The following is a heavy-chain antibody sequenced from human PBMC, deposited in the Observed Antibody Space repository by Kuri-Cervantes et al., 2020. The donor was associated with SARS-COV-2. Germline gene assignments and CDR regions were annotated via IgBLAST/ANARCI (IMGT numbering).Heavy chain of an antibody. J-gene: IGHJ4*02. CDR1: GGSISSGGYS. Sequence: SETLSLTCAVSGGSISSGGYSWSWIRQPPGKGLEWIGYIYHSGSTYYNPPLKSRVTISVDTSKNQFSLKVNSVTAADTAVYYCARGKAEVNMIVLVITSGAYYFDYWGQGSLVTVSS. V-gene: IGHV4-30-2*01. CDR2: IYHSGST. CDR3: ARGKAEVNMIVLVITSGAYYFDY. D-gene: IGHD3-22*01.